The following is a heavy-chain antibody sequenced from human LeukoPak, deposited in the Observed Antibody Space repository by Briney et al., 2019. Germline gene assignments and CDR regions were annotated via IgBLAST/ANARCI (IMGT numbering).Heavy chain of an antibody. Sequence: GGSLRLSXAASGFTFSTYEMNWVCQSPGKGLEWISHIGTSGNTNYADSVKGRFTISRDNAKNSLYLQMNSLRAEDTAVYYCAREGSAPSGWCYFDYWGQGTLVTVSS. J-gene: IGHJ4*02. V-gene: IGHV3-48*03. CDR1: GFTFSTYE. D-gene: IGHD6-19*01. CDR3: AREGSAPSGWCYFDY. CDR2: IGTSGNT.